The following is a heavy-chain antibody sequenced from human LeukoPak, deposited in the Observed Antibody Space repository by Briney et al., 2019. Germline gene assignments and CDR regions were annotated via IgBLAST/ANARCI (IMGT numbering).Heavy chain of an antibody. V-gene: IGHV3-43*01. CDR3: AKARRRDTYYFDY. Sequence: GGSLRLSCAASGFTFSSYGMHWVRQAPGKGLEWVSLISWDGGSTYYADSVKGRFTISRDNSKNSLYLQMNSLRTEDTALYYCAKARRRDTYYFDYWGQGTLVTVSS. CDR2: ISWDGGST. D-gene: IGHD5-24*01. J-gene: IGHJ4*02. CDR1: GFTFSSYG.